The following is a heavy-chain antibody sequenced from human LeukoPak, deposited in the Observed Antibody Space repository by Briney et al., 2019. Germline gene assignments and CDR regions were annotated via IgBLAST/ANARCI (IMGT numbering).Heavy chain of an antibody. J-gene: IGHJ4*02. CDR2: IKQDGSEK. D-gene: IGHD3-22*01. Sequence: GGSLRLSCAASGSTFSSYWMSWVRQAPGKGLEWVANIKQDGSEKYYVDSVKGRFTISRDNAKNSLYLQMNSLRAEDTAVYYCARGRSGYPFDYWGQGTLVTVSS. CDR1: GSTFSSYW. CDR3: ARGRSGYPFDY. V-gene: IGHV3-7*01.